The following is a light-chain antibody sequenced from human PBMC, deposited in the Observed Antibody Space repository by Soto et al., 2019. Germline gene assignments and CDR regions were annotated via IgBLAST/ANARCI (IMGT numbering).Light chain of an antibody. CDR2: GNT. CDR3: LSFDSSLSVV. CDR1: SSNIGAGYD. J-gene: IGLJ2*01. V-gene: IGLV1-40*01. Sequence: QSVLTQPPSVSGAPGQRDTISCTGSSSNIGAGYDVHWYQQLPGRAPKLLIYGNTNRPSGVPDRFSGSKSGTSASLAITGRQAEDEADYYCLSFDSSLSVVFGGGTKLTVL.